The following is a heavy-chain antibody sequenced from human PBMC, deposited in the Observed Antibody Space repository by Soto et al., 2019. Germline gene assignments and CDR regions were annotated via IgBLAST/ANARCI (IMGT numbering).Heavy chain of an antibody. CDR2: INPNSGGT. Sequence: GASVKVSCKASGYTFTGYYMHWVRQAPGQGLEWMGWINPNSGGTNYAQKFQGWVTMTRDTSISTAYMELSRLRSDDTAVYYCARDNILTGYYYGMDVWGQGTTVTVSS. J-gene: IGHJ6*02. V-gene: IGHV1-2*04. CDR3: ARDNILTGYYYGMDV. D-gene: IGHD3-9*01. CDR1: GYTFTGYY.